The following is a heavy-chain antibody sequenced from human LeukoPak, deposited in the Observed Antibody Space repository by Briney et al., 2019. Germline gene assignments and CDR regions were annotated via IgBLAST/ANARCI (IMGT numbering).Heavy chain of an antibody. Sequence: GASLRLSCAASGFTFSSYAMGWVRLAPGKGLEWVSLISGSGDNSYYADSVKGRFTISRDNAKNSLYLQMNSLRAEDTAVYYCAREPYYYGSGSDLRPFDPWGQGTLVTVSS. V-gene: IGHV3-23*01. CDR1: GFTFSSYA. CDR3: AREPYYYGSGSDLRPFDP. J-gene: IGHJ5*02. D-gene: IGHD3-10*01. CDR2: ISGSGDNS.